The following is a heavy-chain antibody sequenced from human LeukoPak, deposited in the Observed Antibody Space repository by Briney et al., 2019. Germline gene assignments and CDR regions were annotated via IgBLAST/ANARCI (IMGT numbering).Heavy chain of an antibody. V-gene: IGHV4-30-2*01. D-gene: IGHD2-2*02. CDR3: ARDRRFHIVVVPAAIRGGWFDP. CDR2: INHSGST. J-gene: IGHJ5*02. Sequence: SQTLSLTCAVSGGSISSGGYYWSWIRQPPGKGLEWIGEINHSGSTNYNPSLKSRVTISVDTSKNQFSLKLSSVTAADTAVYYCARDRRFHIVVVPAAIRGGWFDPWGQGTLVTVSS. CDR1: GGSISSGGYY.